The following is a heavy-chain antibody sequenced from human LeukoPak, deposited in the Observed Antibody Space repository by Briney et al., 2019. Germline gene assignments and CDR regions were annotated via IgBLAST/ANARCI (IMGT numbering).Heavy chain of an antibody. CDR1: GGSISSSSYY. Sequence: PSETLSLTCTVSGGSISSSSYYWGWIRLPPGKGLEWIGSIYYSGSTYYNPSLKSRVTISVDTSKNQFSLKLSSVTAADTAVYYCARVLASYYYDSSGYYGLPPDYYYYYYMDVWGKGTTVTVSS. V-gene: IGHV4-39*07. D-gene: IGHD3-22*01. CDR2: IYYSGST. CDR3: ARVLASYYYDSSGYYGLPPDYYYYYYMDV. J-gene: IGHJ6*03.